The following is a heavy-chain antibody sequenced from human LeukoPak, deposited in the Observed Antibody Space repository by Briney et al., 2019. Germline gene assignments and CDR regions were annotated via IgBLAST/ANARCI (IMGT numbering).Heavy chain of an antibody. D-gene: IGHD3-10*01. CDR3: ALRAYYYGSGFDY. J-gene: IGHJ4*02. CDR2: IKQDGSEK. V-gene: IGHV3-7*01. Sequence: GGSLRLSCAASGFTFSSYWMSWVRQAPGKGLEWVANIKQDGSEKYYVDSVKGRFTISRDNAKNSLYLQMNSLRAEDTAVYYCALRAYYYGSGFDYWGQGTLVTVSS. CDR1: GFTFSSYW.